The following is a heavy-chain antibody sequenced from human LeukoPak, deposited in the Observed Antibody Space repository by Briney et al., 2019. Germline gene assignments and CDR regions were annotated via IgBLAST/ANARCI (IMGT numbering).Heavy chain of an antibody. Sequence: SETLSLNCTVAGGSISSYYWSWIRQPQGKGLEWIGNTYYSGSNNYNHSLKSRVTISVDTSKNQFSLKLSSVTAADTAVYYCAREKGYYDSSGYWAGNFDYWGQGTLVTVSS. J-gene: IGHJ4*02. D-gene: IGHD3-22*01. CDR3: AREKGYYDSSGYWAGNFDY. CDR1: GGSISSYY. V-gene: IGHV4-59*01. CDR2: TYYSGSN.